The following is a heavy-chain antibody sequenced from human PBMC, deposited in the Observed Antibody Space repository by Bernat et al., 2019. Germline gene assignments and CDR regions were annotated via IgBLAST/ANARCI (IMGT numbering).Heavy chain of an antibody. CDR1: GGSINSDNW. CDR3: VRTPYYYYAADV. Sequence: QVQLQESGPGLVKTSGTLSLTCAVSGGSINSDNWWSWVRQPPGKGLEWIGEVHNSGSTNYSPSLKSRVTISVDKSKNQLSLNMNSVTAADTAVYYCVRTPYYYYAADVWGQGTTVSVSS. J-gene: IGHJ6*02. V-gene: IGHV4-4*02. D-gene: IGHD3-10*01. CDR2: VHNSGST.